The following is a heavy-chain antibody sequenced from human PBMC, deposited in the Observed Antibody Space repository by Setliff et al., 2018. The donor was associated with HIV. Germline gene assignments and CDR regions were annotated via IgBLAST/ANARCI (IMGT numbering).Heavy chain of an antibody. CDR2: IYYSGST. CDR3: AKRTFGSGRLDP. CDR1: GGSMNSYY. D-gene: IGHD3-16*01. J-gene: IGHJ5*02. V-gene: IGHV4-59*01. Sequence: SETLSLTCTVSGGSMNSYYWNWIRQPPGKGLEWIGYIYYSGSTNYNPSLKSRVTISVDTSKNQFSLKLSSVTAADTAVYYCAKRTFGSGRLDPWGQGTLVTVSS.